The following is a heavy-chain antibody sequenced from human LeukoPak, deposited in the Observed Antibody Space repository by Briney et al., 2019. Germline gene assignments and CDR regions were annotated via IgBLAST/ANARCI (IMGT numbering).Heavy chain of an antibody. Sequence: SETLSLTCTVSGGSISSYYWSWIRQPPGKGLEWIGYIYYSGGTNYNPSLKSRVTISVDTSKNQFSLKLSSVTAADTAVYYCARASMVRGVDYWGQGTLVTVSS. J-gene: IGHJ4*02. V-gene: IGHV4-59*08. CDR3: ARASMVRGVDY. D-gene: IGHD3-10*01. CDR1: GGSISSYY. CDR2: IYYSGGT.